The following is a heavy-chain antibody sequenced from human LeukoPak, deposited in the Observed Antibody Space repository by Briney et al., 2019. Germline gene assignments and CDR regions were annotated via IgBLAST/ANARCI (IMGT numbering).Heavy chain of an antibody. J-gene: IGHJ5*02. CDR3: ARKNYYDSSGYNFDP. CDR2: IYTSGST. D-gene: IGHD3-22*01. Sequence: PSETLSLTCTVSGGSISSYYWSWIRQPAGKGLEWMGRIYTSGSTNYNPSLKSRVTISVDTSKNQFSLKLSSVTAADTAVYYCARKNYYDSSGYNFDPWGQGTLVTVSS. V-gene: IGHV4-4*07. CDR1: GGSISSYY.